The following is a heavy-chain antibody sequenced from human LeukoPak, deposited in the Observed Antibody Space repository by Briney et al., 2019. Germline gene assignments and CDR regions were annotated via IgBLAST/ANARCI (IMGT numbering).Heavy chain of an antibody. J-gene: IGHJ4*02. CDR2: ISGSGGST. CDR3: AKAYSGYDWGYFDY. Sequence: GGPLRFSCAASGFTCSSYAMSVVRQAPGKGREGVSAISGSGGSTYYADSVKGRFTISRDNSKNTLYLQMNSLRAEDTAVYYCAKAYSGYDWGYFDYWGQGTLVTVSS. D-gene: IGHD5-12*01. V-gene: IGHV3-23*01. CDR1: GFTCSSYA.